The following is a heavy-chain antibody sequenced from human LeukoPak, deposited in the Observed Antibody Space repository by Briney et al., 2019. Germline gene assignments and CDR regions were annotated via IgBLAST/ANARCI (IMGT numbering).Heavy chain of an antibody. Sequence: SETLSLTCAVYGASFSDYYWSWIRQPPGKGLEWIGEINEIGGTNYSPSLKSRVTISVDTSKNQFSLKLSSVTAADTAVYYCARTYYYYGMDVWGQGTTVTVSS. V-gene: IGHV4-34*01. CDR1: GASFSDYY. CDR2: INEIGGT. CDR3: ARTYYYYGMDV. J-gene: IGHJ6*02.